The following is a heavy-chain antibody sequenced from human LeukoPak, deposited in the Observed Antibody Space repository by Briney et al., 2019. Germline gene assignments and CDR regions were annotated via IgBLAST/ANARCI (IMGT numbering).Heavy chain of an antibody. CDR2: ISGSGSST. CDR3: ARGGGYSYGSFDY. Sequence: GGSLRLSCAASGFTFSSYAMSWVRQAPGKGLEWVSGISGSGSSTYYIDSVKGRFIISRDNSKNTLYLQMNSLRAEDTAVYYCARGGGYSYGSFDYWGQGTLVTVSS. CDR1: GFTFSSYA. V-gene: IGHV3-23*01. J-gene: IGHJ4*02. D-gene: IGHD5-18*01.